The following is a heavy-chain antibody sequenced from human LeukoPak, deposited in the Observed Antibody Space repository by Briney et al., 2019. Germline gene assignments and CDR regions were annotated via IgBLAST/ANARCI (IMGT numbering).Heavy chain of an antibody. V-gene: IGHV1-2*02. D-gene: IGHD5-18*01. Sequence: ASVKVSCKASGYTFTGYYMHWMRQAPGQGLEWMGWINPNSGGTNYAQKFQGRVTMTRDTSISTAYMELSRLRSDDTAVYYCAREEDTAMVPFDYWGQGTLVTVSS. CDR2: INPNSGGT. CDR3: AREEDTAMVPFDY. J-gene: IGHJ4*02. CDR1: GYTFTGYY.